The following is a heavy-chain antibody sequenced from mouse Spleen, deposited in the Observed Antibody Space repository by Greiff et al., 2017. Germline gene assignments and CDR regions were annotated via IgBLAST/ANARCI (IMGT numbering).Heavy chain of an antibody. V-gene: IGHV3-6*01. CDR3: ARLITAWFAY. D-gene: IGHD2-4*01. CDR2: ISYDGSN. J-gene: IGHJ3*01. Sequence: ESGPGLVKPSQSLSLTCSVTGYSITSGYYWNWIRQFPGNKLEWMGYISYDGSNNYNPSLKNRISITRDTSKNQFFLKLNSVTTEDTATYYCARLITAWFAYWGQGTLVTVSA. CDR1: GYSITSGYY.